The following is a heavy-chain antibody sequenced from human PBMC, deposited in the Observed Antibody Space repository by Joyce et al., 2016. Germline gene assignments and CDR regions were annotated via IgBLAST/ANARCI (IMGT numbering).Heavy chain of an antibody. CDR2: ISARSGTI. V-gene: IGHV3-48*02. Sequence: EVQLVESGGGLVQPGGSLRLSCAASGFSFNTYRINWVRQAPGNGLEWLSYISARSGTIYYADSVKGRFTISRDNAKNSVYLQMNSLRDEDTAVYYCARVGRTGYTCDYWGQGTLVTVSS. CDR1: GFSFNTYR. J-gene: IGHJ4*02. D-gene: IGHD5-24*01. CDR3: ARVGRTGYTCDY.